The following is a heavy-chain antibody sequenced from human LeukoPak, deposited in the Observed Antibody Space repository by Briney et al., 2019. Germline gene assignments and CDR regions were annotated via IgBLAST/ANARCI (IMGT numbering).Heavy chain of an antibody. D-gene: IGHD3-16*01. Sequence: GASVNVSCKASGYTFTSYGINWVRQAPGQGLEWMGWISAYNGNTNYAQKLQGRVTMTTDTSTSTAYMELRSLTSDDTAVYYCARDWSINTGEDFFDPWGQGTLVTVSS. J-gene: IGHJ5*02. CDR2: ISAYNGNT. V-gene: IGHV1-18*01. CDR1: GYTFTSYG. CDR3: ARDWSINTGEDFFDP.